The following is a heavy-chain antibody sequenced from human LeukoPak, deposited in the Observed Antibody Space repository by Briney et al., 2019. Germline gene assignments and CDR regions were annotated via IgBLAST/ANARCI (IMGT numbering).Heavy chain of an antibody. CDR3: ARGRWLQPFDY. Sequence: GESLRLSCAASGFTFSSYAMHWVRQAPGKGLEYVSAISSNGGSTYYANSVKGRFTISRDNSKNTLYLQMGSLRAEDMAVYYCARGRWLQPFDYWGQGTLVTVSS. J-gene: IGHJ4*02. V-gene: IGHV3-64*01. CDR2: ISSNGGST. D-gene: IGHD5-24*01. CDR1: GFTFSSYA.